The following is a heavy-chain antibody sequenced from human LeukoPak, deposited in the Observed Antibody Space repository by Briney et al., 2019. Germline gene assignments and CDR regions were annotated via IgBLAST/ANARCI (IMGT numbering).Heavy chain of an antibody. D-gene: IGHD2/OR15-2a*01. J-gene: IGHJ6*02. CDR3: ATSTSIQNYYYYYGMDV. CDR2: INPNSGGT. Sequence: ASVKVSCKASGYTFTGYYMHWVRQAPGQGLEWMGWINPNSGGTNYAQKFQGRVTMTRDTSISTAYMELSRLRSDGTAVYYCATSTSIQNYYYYYGMDVWGQGTTVTVSS. CDR1: GYTFTGYY. V-gene: IGHV1-2*02.